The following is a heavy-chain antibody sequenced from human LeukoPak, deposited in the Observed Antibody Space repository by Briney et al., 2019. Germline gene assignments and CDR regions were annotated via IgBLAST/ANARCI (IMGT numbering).Heavy chain of an antibody. J-gene: IGHJ4*02. D-gene: IGHD2-2*01. V-gene: IGHV4-61*02. Sequence: SQTLSLTCTVSGGSIGSGSYYWSWIRQPAGKGLEWIGRIYTKGSTAYNPSLKSRVTISIDTSKNQFSMKLISVTAADTAVYYCARDLYCTSTSCFNYWGQGTLVTVSS. CDR1: GGSIGSGSYY. CDR2: IYTKGST. CDR3: ARDLYCTSTSCFNY.